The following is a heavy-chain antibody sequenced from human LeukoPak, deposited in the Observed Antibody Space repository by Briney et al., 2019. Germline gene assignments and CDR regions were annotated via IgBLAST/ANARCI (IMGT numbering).Heavy chain of an antibody. CDR1: GYSISSYY. CDR2: IYYSGST. D-gene: IGHD3-10*01. J-gene: IGHJ4*02. Sequence: SETLSLTCTVSGYSISSYYWSWIRQPPGEGLEWIGYIYYSGSTNYNPSLKSRVTISVDTSKNQFSLKLSSVTAADTAVYYCARGKVQGVIFDYWGQGTLVTVSS. CDR3: ARGKVQGVIFDY. V-gene: IGHV4-59*01.